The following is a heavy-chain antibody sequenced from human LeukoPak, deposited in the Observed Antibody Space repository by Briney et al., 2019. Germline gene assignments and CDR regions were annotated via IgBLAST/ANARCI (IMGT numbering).Heavy chain of an antibody. Sequence: PGGSQRLSCAASGFSLSAYGVHWVRQAPGKGLEWVAVIWYDGTSKDYADSVKGRFTFSRDNSKNTLYLQMSSLTVEDTAVYYCARSQSSSLIDYWGQGTLVTVSS. D-gene: IGHD6-13*01. CDR2: IWYDGTSK. CDR1: GFSLSAYG. CDR3: ARSQSSSLIDY. J-gene: IGHJ4*02. V-gene: IGHV3-33*01.